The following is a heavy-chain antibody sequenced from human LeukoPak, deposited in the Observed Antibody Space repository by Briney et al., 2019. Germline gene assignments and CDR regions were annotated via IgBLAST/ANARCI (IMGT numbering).Heavy chain of an antibody. CDR3: ARGSTVTTIYYYYYGMDV. CDR2: IYPGDSDT. V-gene: IGHV5-51*01. J-gene: IGHJ6*02. Sequence: GESLKISCKRSGYSFTSYWIGWVRQMPGKGLEWMGIIYPGDSDTRYSPSFQGQVTISADKSISTAYLQWSSLKASDTAMYYCARGSTVTTIYYYYYGMDVWGQGTTVTVSS. CDR1: GYSFTSYW. D-gene: IGHD4-11*01.